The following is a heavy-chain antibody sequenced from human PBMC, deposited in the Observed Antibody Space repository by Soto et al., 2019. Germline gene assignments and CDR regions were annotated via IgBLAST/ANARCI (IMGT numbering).Heavy chain of an antibody. D-gene: IGHD3-3*01. CDR3: ARHVQYFDFWSGYYPYYYGMDV. Sequence: PGESLKISCKGSGYSFTSYWISWVRQMPGKGLEWMGRIDPSDSYTNYSPSFQGHVTISADKSISTAYPQWSSLKASDTAMYYCARHVQYFDFWSGYYPYYYGMDVWRQGTTVTVSS. J-gene: IGHJ6*02. CDR2: IDPSDSYT. CDR1: GYSFTSYW. V-gene: IGHV5-10-1*01.